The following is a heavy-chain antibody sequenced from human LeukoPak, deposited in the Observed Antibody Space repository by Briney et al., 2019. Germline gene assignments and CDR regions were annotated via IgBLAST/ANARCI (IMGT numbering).Heavy chain of an antibody. J-gene: IGHJ4*02. CDR3: GKGLAGGGGQTF. D-gene: IGHD1-26*01. Sequence: GGSLRLSCAASGFTFSSYAMSWVRQAPGKGLEWVSAISGRGGSTYYADSVKGRFTISRDNSKNTLYLQMNSLRAEDTAVYYCGKGLAGGGGQTFWGQGTLVTVSS. CDR2: ISGRGGST. CDR1: GFTFSSYA. V-gene: IGHV3-23*01.